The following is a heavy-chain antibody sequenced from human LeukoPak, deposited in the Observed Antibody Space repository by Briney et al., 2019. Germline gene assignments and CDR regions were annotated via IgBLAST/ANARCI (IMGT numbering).Heavy chain of an antibody. Sequence: GASVKVSCKASGYTFTSYGISWVRQAPGQGLEWMGWISAYNGNTNYAQKLQGRVTMTTDTPTSTANMELRSLRSDDTAVYYCAREKGLLWFGERGNWFDPWGQGTLVTVSS. CDR2: ISAYNGNT. J-gene: IGHJ5*02. V-gene: IGHV1-18*04. D-gene: IGHD3-10*01. CDR1: GYTFTSYG. CDR3: AREKGLLWFGERGNWFDP.